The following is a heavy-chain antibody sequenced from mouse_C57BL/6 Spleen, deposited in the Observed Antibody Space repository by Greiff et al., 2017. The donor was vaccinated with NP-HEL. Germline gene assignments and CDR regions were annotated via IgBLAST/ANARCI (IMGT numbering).Heavy chain of an antibody. Sequence: QVQLQQPGAELVMPGASVKLSCKASGYTFTSYWMHWVKQRPGQGLEWIGEIDPSDSYTNYNQKFKGKSTLTIDKSSSTAYMQLSSLTSEDSAVYYCARSIRYFDVWGTGTTVTVSS. J-gene: IGHJ1*03. CDR3: ARSIRYFDV. V-gene: IGHV1-69*01. CDR1: GYTFTSYW. D-gene: IGHD2-12*01. CDR2: IDPSDSYT.